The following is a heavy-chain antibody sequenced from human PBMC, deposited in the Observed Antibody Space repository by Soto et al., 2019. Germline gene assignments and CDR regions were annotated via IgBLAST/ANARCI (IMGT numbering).Heavy chain of an antibody. V-gene: IGHV1-69*13. CDR1: GGTFSRYA. CDR2: IIPIFGTA. D-gene: IGHD3-10*01. CDR3: ARDITMVRGGPSYYYGMDV. Sequence: SVKVCCKASGGTFSRYAISWVRQAHGQGLEWMGGIIPIFGTANYAQKFQGRVTITADESTSTAYMELSSLRSEDTAVYYCARDITMVRGGPSYYYGMDVWGQGTTVTVSS. J-gene: IGHJ6*02.